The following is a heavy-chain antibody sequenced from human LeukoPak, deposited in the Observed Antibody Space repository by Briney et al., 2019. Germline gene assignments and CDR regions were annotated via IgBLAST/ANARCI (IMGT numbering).Heavy chain of an antibody. Sequence: GGSLRLSCAASGFTFSGFSMSWVRQSPTKGLEWVANIKQDGSERYYVDSVKGRFTISRDNAKNSLSLQMNNLRVEDTAVYYCARAGSHWHYVYWGQGTVVSVSS. CDR1: GFTFSGFS. V-gene: IGHV3-7*01. CDR2: IKQDGSER. D-gene: IGHD3-10*01. CDR3: ARAGSHWHYVY. J-gene: IGHJ4*02.